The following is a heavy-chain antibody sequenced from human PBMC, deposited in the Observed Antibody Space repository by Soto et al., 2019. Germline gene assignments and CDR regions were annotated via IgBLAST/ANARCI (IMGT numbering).Heavy chain of an antibody. CDR1: GGSISSGGYS. CDR2: IYYSGST. CDR3: ARVVYYDGSWYTVFNV. V-gene: IGHV4-30-2*05. D-gene: IGHD3-22*01. Sequence: PSETLSLTCAVSGGSISSGGYSWSWIRQPPGKGLEWIGYIYYSGSTYYNPSLKSRVTISVDTSKSQFSLKLSSVTAADTAVYYCARVVYYDGSWYTVFNVWGQVTMVTVSS. J-gene: IGHJ3*01.